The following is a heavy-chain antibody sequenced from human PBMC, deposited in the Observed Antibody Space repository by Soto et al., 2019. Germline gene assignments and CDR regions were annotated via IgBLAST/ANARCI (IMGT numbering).Heavy chain of an antibody. CDR2: IYYSGST. J-gene: IGHJ4*02. D-gene: IGHD4-4*01. Sequence: SETLSLTCTVSGGSISSYYWSWIRQPPGKGLEWIGYIYYSGSTNYNPSLKSRVTISVDTSKNQFSLKLSSVTAADTAVYYCARHHDYSNCVDYWGQGTLVTVSS. V-gene: IGHV4-59*08. CDR1: GGSISSYY. CDR3: ARHHDYSNCVDY.